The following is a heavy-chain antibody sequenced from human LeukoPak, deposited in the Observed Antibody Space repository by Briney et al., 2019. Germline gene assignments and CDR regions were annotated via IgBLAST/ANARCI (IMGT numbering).Heavy chain of an antibody. Sequence: ASVKVSCQASGFTFTGYYIHWVRQAPGQGLEWMGWINPNSGGTKYAQKFQGRGTITRDKSITTVYMELSRLSSDDTAVYYCARDWVTGTPSVYWSQGTLVTVSS. J-gene: IGHJ4*02. CDR1: GFTFTGYY. D-gene: IGHD1-20*01. CDR2: INPNSGGT. CDR3: ARDWVTGTPSVY. V-gene: IGHV1-2*02.